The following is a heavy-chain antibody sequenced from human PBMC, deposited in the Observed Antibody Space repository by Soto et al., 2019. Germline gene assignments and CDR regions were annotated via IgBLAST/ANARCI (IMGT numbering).Heavy chain of an antibody. D-gene: IGHD2-21*02. V-gene: IGHV3-23*01. J-gene: IGHJ4*02. CDR3: ATLDRGTHIVVVTATYYFDY. CDR2: ISPGGSIK. Sequence: EVQLLESGGGLVQPGGSLRLSCAASGFTFNNNAMAWVRQAPGKGLEWVSSISPGGSIKFYADSVKGRFTISRDNSKNTLYLQMNSLRAEDTAVYYCATLDRGTHIVVVTATYYFDYWGQGILVTVSS. CDR1: GFTFNNNA.